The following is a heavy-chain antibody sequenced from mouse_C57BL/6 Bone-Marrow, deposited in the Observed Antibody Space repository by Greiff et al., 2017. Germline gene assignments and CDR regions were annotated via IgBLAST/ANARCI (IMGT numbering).Heavy chain of an antibody. CDR1: GYTFTDYY. CDR2: INPNNGGT. D-gene: IGHD2-2*01. J-gene: IGHJ4*01. V-gene: IGHV1-26*01. CDR3: ARWEIYGYYYAMDY. Sequence: SGPELVKPGASVKISCKASGYTFTDYYMNWVKQSHGKSLEWIGDINPNNGGTSYNQKFKGKATLTVDKSSSTAYMELRSLTSEDSAVYYCARWEIYGYYYAMDYWGQGTSVTVSS.